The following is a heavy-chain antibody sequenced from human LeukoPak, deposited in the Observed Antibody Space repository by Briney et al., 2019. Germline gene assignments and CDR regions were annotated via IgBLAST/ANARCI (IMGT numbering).Heavy chain of an antibody. D-gene: IGHD3-10*01. CDR2: IYPGDSDS. J-gene: IGHJ4*02. V-gene: IGHV5-51*01. CDR1: GYSFTSYR. Sequence: GESLKISCKGSGYSFTSYRIGWVRQMPGKGLEWMGIIYPGDSDSRYSPSFQGQVTISADKSISTAYLQWSSLKASDTAMYYCARHFIQGGSGSYFRGIDYWGQGTLVTVSS. CDR3: ARHFIQGGSGSYFRGIDY.